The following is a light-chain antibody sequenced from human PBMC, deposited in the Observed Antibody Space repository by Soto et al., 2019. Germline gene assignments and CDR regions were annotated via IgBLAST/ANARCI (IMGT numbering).Light chain of an antibody. CDR2: AAS. J-gene: IGKJ2*01. Sequence: DIQMTQSPSSLSASVGDRVTITCRARQSISSYSNWYQQKPGKAPKLLIYAASSLQSGVPSRFSGSGSGTDFTLTISSLQPEDFATYYCQQSYSTPWYTFGQGTKLEIK. V-gene: IGKV1-39*01. CDR1: QSISSY. CDR3: QQSYSTPWYT.